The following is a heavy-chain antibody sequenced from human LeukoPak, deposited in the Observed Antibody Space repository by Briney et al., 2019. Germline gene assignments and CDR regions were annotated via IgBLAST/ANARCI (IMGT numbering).Heavy chain of an antibody. J-gene: IGHJ3*02. CDR2: ISSSSSNI. V-gene: IGHV3-21*01. Sequence: GGSLRLSCAASGFTFSSYSMNWVRQSPGKGLEGVSSISSSSSNIYYADSVKGRFTISRDNAKNSLYLQMNSLRAEDTAVYYCARDSVVAAHAFDICGQGTMVTVSS. D-gene: IGHD2-15*01. CDR3: ARDSVVAAHAFDI. CDR1: GFTFSSYS.